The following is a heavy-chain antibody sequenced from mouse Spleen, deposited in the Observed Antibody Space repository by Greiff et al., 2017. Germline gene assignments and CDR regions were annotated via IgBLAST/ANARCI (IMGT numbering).Heavy chain of an antibody. CDR3: ARTARAPGYYAMDY. CDR2: IDPANGNT. D-gene: IGHD3-2*01. Sequence: EVQLQQSGAELVKPGASVKLSCTASGFNIKDTYMHWVKQRPEQGLEWIGRIDPANGNTKYDPKFQGKATITADTSSNTAYLQLSSLTSEDTAVYYCARTARAPGYYAMDYWGQGTSVTVSS. CDR1: GFNIKDTY. J-gene: IGHJ4*01. V-gene: IGHV14-3*02.